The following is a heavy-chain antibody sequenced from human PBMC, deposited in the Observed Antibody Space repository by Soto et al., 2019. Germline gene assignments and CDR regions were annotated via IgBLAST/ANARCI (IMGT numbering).Heavy chain of an antibody. CDR2: VYYSGNT. Sequence: SETLSLTCTVSGGSLSSYYWTWIRQPPGKGLEWIGYVYYSGNTNYNPSLKSRVTISVDTSKNQFSLKLGSVTAADTAVYYCARVFSGSYSDYWGQGTLVTVSS. CDR1: GGSLSSYY. CDR3: ARVFSGSYSDY. D-gene: IGHD1-26*01. J-gene: IGHJ4*02. V-gene: IGHV4-59*12.